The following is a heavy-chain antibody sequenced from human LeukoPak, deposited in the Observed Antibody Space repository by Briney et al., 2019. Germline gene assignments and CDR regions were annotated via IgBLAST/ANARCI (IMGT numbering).Heavy chain of an antibody. CDR2: ISPDGSTT. CDR3: ARGFVLGAAKNYFDY. Sequence: GGSLRLSCAASGFTFSRYWMHWVRQAPGKGLMWVSRISPDGSTTLYADSVKGRFTISRDNSKNTLSLQMNSLRAEDTALYYCARGFVLGAAKNYFDYWGQGALVTVSS. J-gene: IGHJ4*02. V-gene: IGHV3-74*03. D-gene: IGHD2-21*02. CDR1: GFTFSRYW.